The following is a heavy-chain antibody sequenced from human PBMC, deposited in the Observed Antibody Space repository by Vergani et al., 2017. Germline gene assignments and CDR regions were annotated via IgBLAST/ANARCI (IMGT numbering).Heavy chain of an antibody. CDR1: GFSIDNGYY. D-gene: IGHD3-9*01. V-gene: IGHV4-38-2*01. J-gene: IGHJ4*02. CDR3: ARRSGIVYDIFSGTQYFFDF. CDR2: IYRTGRT. Sequence: QVQLQESGPGLLKPSETLSLTCAVSGFSIDNGYYWDWFRQPPGKGLEWIGSIYRTGRTHFNPSLKSRVTISVDTSNNHFSLRLNSLTAADTAVYYCARRSGIVYDIFSGTQYFFDFWGQGTLVTVSS.